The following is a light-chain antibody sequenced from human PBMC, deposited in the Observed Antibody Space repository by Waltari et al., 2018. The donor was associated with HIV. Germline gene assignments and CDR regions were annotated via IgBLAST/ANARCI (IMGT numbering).Light chain of an antibody. J-gene: IGKJ3*01. CDR2: GAS. CDR3: QKYNFAPFS. V-gene: IGKV3D-15*02. Sequence: EIVMMQSPATLSVSPGERATLSCRASQSVSSNLAWYQQKPGQAPRLLIYGASTRATGIPARFSGSGSGTEFTLTISSLQSEDVATYFCQKYNFAPFSFGPGTKVDLK. CDR1: QSVSSN.